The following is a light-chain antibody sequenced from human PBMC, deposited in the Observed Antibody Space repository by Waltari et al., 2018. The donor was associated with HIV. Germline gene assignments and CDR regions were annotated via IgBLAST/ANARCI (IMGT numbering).Light chain of an antibody. J-gene: IGKJ1*01. CDR1: QTISSTY. CDR2: GAS. Sequence: EIALTQSPGTLSLSPGERATLSCRASQTISSTYVAWYQQKPGKAPRLLISGASSRATGIPDRFSGSGSGTDFTLTISSLEPEDCAVYYCQQYIGSPRTFGQGTKVELK. V-gene: IGKV3-20*01. CDR3: QQYIGSPRT.